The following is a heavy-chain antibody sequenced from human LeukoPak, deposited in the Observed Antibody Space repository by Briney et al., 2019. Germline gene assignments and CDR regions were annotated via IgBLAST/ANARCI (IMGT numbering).Heavy chain of an antibody. CDR2: INPSGGST. D-gene: IGHD2-21*02. Sequence: ASVKVSCKASGYTFTSYYIHWVRQAPGQGLEWMGVINPSGGSTTYAQKFQGRVTMTRDTSTSTVYMELSSLRSEGTAVYYCARGSAYCGGDCYSVDYWGQGTLVTVSS. J-gene: IGHJ4*02. CDR1: GYTFTSYY. CDR3: ARGSAYCGGDCYSVDY. V-gene: IGHV1-46*01.